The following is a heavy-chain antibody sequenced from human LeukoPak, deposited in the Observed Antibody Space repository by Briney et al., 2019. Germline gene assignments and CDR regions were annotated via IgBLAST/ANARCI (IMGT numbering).Heavy chain of an antibody. V-gene: IGHV3-7*01. J-gene: IGHJ4*02. CDR3: ASWGPYYYGSGSYYKSYYFDY. D-gene: IGHD3-10*01. Sequence: GGSLRLSCAASGLTFSSYWMSWVRQAPGKGLEWVANIKQDGSEKYYVDSVKGRFTISRDNAKNSLYLQMSSLRAEDTAVYYCASWGPYYYGSGSYYKSYYFDYWGQGTLVTVSS. CDR2: IKQDGSEK. CDR1: GLTFSSYW.